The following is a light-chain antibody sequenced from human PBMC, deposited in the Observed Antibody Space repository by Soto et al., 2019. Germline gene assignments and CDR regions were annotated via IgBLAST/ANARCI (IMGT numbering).Light chain of an antibody. CDR3: CSYAGSYTLGV. J-gene: IGLJ3*02. Sequence: QSALTQPRSVSGSPGQSVTISYTGTSSDVGGYDFVSWYQQHPGKAPKLMIYDVTKRPSGVPDRFSGSKSGNSASLTISGLQGEDEADYYCCSYAGSYTLGVFGGGTKGPS. CDR2: DVT. CDR1: SSDVGGYDF. V-gene: IGLV2-11*01.